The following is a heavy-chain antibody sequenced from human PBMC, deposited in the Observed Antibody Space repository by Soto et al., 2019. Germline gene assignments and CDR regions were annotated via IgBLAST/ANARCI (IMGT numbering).Heavy chain of an antibody. J-gene: IGHJ4*02. Sequence: SETLSLTCAVYGGSFSGYYWSWIRQPPGKGLEWIGEINHSGSTNYNPSLKSRVTISVDTSKNQFSLKLSSVTAADTAVYYCAMYYYDSSGYRPFDYWGQGTLVTVSS. CDR1: GGSFSGYY. V-gene: IGHV4-34*01. D-gene: IGHD3-22*01. CDR2: INHSGST. CDR3: AMYYYDSSGYRPFDY.